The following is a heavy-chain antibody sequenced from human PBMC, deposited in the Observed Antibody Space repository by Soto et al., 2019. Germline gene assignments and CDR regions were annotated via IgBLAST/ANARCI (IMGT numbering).Heavy chain of an antibody. CDR1: GFTFSSYG. Sequence: LRLSCAASGFTFSSYGMHWVRQAPGKGLEWVAVISYDGSNKYYADSVKGRFTISRDNSKNTLYLQMNSLRAEDTAVYYCAKDLGNGYSGGGFDYWGQGTLVTVSS. CDR3: AKDLGNGYSGGGFDY. D-gene: IGHD4-4*01. V-gene: IGHV3-30*18. J-gene: IGHJ4*02. CDR2: ISYDGSNK.